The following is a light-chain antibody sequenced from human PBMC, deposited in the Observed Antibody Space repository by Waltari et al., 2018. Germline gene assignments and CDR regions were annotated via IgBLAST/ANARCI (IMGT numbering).Light chain of an antibody. CDR2: WAS. CDR1: QRVLYSSHNKDY. J-gene: IGKJ2*01. CDR3: QQCYSSPYT. V-gene: IGKV4-1*01. Sequence: DIVMTQSPDSLAVSLGERATINCKSSQRVLYSSHNKDYLAWYQQKPGQPPKLLIYWASTRESGVPDRFSGSGSGTDFTLTISSLQAEDVAVYYCQQCYSSPYTFGRGTKLEIK.